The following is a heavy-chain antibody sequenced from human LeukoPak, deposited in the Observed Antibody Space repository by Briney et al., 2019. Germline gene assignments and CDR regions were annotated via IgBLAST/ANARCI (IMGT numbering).Heavy chain of an antibody. CDR1: GFTIGDYA. Sequence: GGSLCLSCTASGFTIGDYAVHWVRQAPGKGLEWVSGICWNSGSIGYEDSVKGRVTISRDNAKNSLYLQMNSVSAEDMALYYCAKAYSGSYYDASAFDIWGQGTMVTVSS. CDR3: AKAYSGSYYDASAFDI. V-gene: IGHV3-9*03. J-gene: IGHJ3*02. D-gene: IGHD1-26*01. CDR2: ICWNSGSI.